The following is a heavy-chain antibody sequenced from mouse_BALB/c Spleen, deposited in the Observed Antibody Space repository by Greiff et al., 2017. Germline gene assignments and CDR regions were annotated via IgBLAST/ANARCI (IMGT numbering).Heavy chain of an antibody. CDR2: INPYNDGT. J-gene: IGHJ3*01. Sequence: EVKLMESGPELVKPGASVKMSCKASGYTFTSYVMHWVKQKPGQGLEWIGYINPYNDGTKYNEKFKGKATLTSDKSSSTAYMELSSLTSEDSAVYYCAREGSWSGFAYWGQGTLVTVSA. D-gene: IGHD3-3*01. CDR1: GYTFTSYV. V-gene: IGHV1-14*01. CDR3: AREGSWSGFAY.